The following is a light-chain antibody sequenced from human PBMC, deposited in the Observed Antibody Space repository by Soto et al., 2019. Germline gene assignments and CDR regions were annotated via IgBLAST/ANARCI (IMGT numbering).Light chain of an antibody. Sequence: QSVLTQPPSVSGAPGQRVTISCTGSSSNIGAGYDVHWYQQLPGTAPKLLIYGNTNRPSGVPDRFSGSKSGTSASLAITGLQPEDEADYFCQSYDSSLSGPVVFGAGTKVT. CDR3: QSYDSSLSGPVV. V-gene: IGLV1-40*01. CDR1: SSNIGAGYD. CDR2: GNT. J-gene: IGLJ2*01.